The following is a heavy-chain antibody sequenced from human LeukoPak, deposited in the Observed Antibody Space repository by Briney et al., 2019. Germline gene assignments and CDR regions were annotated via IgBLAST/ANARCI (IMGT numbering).Heavy chain of an antibody. D-gene: IGHD3-10*01. CDR2: FNPEDDGI. J-gene: IGHJ3*02. CDR1: GYTLTELS. Sequence: ASVKVSCKVSGYTLTELSMHWVRQAPGKGLEWMGGFNPEDDGIVYAQKFQGRLTMTEDTSTDTAYMELSSLRSEDTAVYYCATVQVTMVRGTIMGGAFDMWGQGTMVTLSS. CDR3: ATVQVTMVRGTIMGGAFDM. V-gene: IGHV1-24*01.